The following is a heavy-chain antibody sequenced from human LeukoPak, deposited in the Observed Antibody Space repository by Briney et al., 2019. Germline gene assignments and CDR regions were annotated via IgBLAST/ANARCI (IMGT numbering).Heavy chain of an antibody. CDR3: ASSVGATTAGFDY. V-gene: IGHV4-31*03. D-gene: IGHD1-26*01. J-gene: IGHJ4*02. CDR2: IYYSGST. Sequence: SETLSLTCTVSGVSISSGGYYWSWIRQHPGKGLEWIGYIYYSGSTYYNPSLKSRVTISVDTSKNQFSLKLSSVTAADTAVYYCASSVGATTAGFDYWGQGTLVTVSS. CDR1: GVSISSGGYY.